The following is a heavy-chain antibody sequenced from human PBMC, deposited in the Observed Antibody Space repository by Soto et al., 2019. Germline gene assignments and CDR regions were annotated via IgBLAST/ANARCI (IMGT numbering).Heavy chain of an antibody. Sequence: ASLKVSCKASGYTFTIYGISWVRQAPGQGLEWMGWISAYNGNTNYAQKLQGRVTMTTDTSTSTAYMELRSLRSDDTAVYYCASDGPMDRAFDIWGQGTMVTVSS. CDR1: GYTFTIYG. CDR2: ISAYNGNT. CDR3: ASDGPMDRAFDI. D-gene: IGHD3-10*01. V-gene: IGHV1-18*01. J-gene: IGHJ3*02.